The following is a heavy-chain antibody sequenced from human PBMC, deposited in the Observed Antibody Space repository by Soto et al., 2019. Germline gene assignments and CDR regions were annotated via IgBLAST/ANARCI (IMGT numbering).Heavy chain of an antibody. CDR2: IIPILNSP. D-gene: IGHD2-2*01. CDR1: GGTFGSYA. J-gene: IGHJ6*02. CDR3: AREAPYCTSATCPKFYDMDV. Sequence: SVKVSCKASGGTFGSYAITWVRRAPGQGLEWLGGIIPILNSPAYAQKFKARVVITADEITNTAYMELDSLRFDDTAVYYCAREAPYCTSATCPKFYDMDVWGQGTTVTVSS. V-gene: IGHV1-69*13.